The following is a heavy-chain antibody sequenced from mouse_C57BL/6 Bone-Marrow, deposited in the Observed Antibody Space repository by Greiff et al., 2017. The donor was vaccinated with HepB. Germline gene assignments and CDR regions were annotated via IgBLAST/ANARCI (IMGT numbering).Heavy chain of an antibody. J-gene: IGHJ4*01. CDR2: ISSGGDYI. V-gene: IGHV5-9-1*02. Sequence: EVKVEESGEGLVKPGGSLKLSCAASGFTFSSYAMSWVRQTPEKRLEWVAYISSGGDYIYYADTVKGRFTISRDNARNTLYLQMSSLKSEDTAMYYCTRDMGYAMDYWGQGTSVTVSS. CDR3: TRDMGYAMDY. CDR1: GFTFSSYA. D-gene: IGHD1-1*02.